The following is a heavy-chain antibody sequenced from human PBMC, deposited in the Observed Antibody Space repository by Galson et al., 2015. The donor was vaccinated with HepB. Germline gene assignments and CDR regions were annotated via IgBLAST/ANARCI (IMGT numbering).Heavy chain of an antibody. CDR3: AKEGRYSYGQDFDY. D-gene: IGHD5-18*01. J-gene: IGHJ4*02. CDR1: GFTFSDYY. V-gene: IGHV3-11*01. Sequence: SLRLSCAASGFTFSDYYMSWIRQAPGKGLEWVSYISGSGSTIYYADSVEGRFTISRDNAKNSLYLQMNSLRAEDTAVYYCAKEGRYSYGQDFDYWGQGTLVTVSS. CDR2: ISGSGSTI.